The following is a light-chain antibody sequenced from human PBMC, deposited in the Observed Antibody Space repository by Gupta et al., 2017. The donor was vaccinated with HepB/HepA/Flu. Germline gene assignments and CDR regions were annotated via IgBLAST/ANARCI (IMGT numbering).Light chain of an antibody. CDR3: QSFDTSLSSVV. V-gene: IGLV1-40*01. Sequence: QSRLTHSPSVYGAPGQRVTISCTGISSNIGTHYDVHWYQQLPKTAPKLLIYDNNRPSSGVPDRFSGSTSGTSASLAIAGLQTEDAADYYCQSFDTSLSSVVFGGGTKLTVL. CDR2: DNN. CDR1: SSNIGTHYD. J-gene: IGLJ2*01.